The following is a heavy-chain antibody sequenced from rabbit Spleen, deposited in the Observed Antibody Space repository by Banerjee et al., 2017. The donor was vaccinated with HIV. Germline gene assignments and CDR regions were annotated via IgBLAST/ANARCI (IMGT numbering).Heavy chain of an antibody. V-gene: IGHV1S45*01. CDR2: IAGSSSGFT. CDR1: GFSFSSGYD. D-gene: IGHD8-1*01. Sequence: QEQLEESGGDLVKPEGSLTLTCTASGFSFSSGYDICWVRQAPGKGLEWISCIAGSSSGFTYSATWAKGRFTISKTSSTTVTLQMTSLTAADTATYFCARDTGSSFSSYGMDLWGPGTLVTVS. J-gene: IGHJ6*01. CDR3: ARDTGSSFSSYGMDL.